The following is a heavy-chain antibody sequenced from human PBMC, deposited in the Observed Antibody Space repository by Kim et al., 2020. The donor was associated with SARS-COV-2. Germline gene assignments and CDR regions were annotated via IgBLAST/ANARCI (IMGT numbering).Heavy chain of an antibody. CDR3: ATNYKYSSSWIEY. D-gene: IGHD6-13*01. V-gene: IGHV4-39*01. J-gene: IGHJ4*02. CDR1: GGSISSESYY. CDR2: VHYSGRT. Sequence: SETLSLTCTVSGGSISSESYYWGWIRQPPGKGLEWIGSVHYSGRTFYNPSLKSRVTTFVDTSKNQFSLKVYSVTAADAGVYYCATNYKYSSSWIEYWGQG.